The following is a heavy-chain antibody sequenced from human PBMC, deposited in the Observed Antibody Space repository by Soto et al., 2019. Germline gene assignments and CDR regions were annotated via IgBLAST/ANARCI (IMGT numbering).Heavy chain of an antibody. CDR2: ISSSGSTI. CDR3: ARVGDEWGYYYYMDV. D-gene: IGHD3-16*01. V-gene: IGHV3-11*01. Sequence: QVQLVESGGGLVKPGGSLRLSCAASGFTFSDYFMSWIRQAPGKGLEWVSYISSSGSTIYYADSVKGRFTISRDNAKSTLYMQMNSLRAEDTAVYYCARVGDEWGYYYYMDVWGKGTTVTVSS. J-gene: IGHJ6*03. CDR1: GFTFSDYF.